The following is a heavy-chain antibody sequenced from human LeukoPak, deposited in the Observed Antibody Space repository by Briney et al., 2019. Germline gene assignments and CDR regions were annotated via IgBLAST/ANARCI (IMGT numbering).Heavy chain of an antibody. CDR1: GFTFSSYW. D-gene: IGHD3-16*02. V-gene: IGHV3-74*01. CDR3: ASLDYDYVWGSYRIGPSFIDY. J-gene: IGHJ4*02. Sequence: GGSLRLSCAASGFTFSSYWMHWVRQAPGKGLVWVSRINSDGSSTSYADSVKGRFTISRDNAKNTLYLQMNSLRAEDTAVYYCASLDYDYVWGSYRIGPSFIDYWGQGTLVTVSS. CDR2: INSDGSST.